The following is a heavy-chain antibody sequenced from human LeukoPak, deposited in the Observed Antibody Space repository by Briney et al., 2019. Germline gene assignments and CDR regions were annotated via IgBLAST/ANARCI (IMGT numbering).Heavy chain of an antibody. Sequence: PGGSLRLSCAASGFPFSSYWMAWVRQAPGKGLEWVASIKQDGGETFYVDSVKGRFTISRDNAKNSLYLQMNSLRAEDTAVYYCARGERDGYNSYYYGMDVWGQGTTVTVSS. V-gene: IGHV3-7*01. J-gene: IGHJ6*02. CDR3: ARGERDGYNSYYYGMDV. CDR2: IKQDGGET. D-gene: IGHD5-24*01. CDR1: GFPFSSYW.